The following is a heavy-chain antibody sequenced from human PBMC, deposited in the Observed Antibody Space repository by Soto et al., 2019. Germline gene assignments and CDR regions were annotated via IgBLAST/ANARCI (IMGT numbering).Heavy chain of an antibody. CDR1: GFTVSSSY. V-gene: IGHV3-53*01. J-gene: IGHJ4*02. CDR3: ARGGFLLPFDY. Sequence: GGSLRLSCAVSGFTVSSSYMSWVRQAPGKEPEWVSVIYSDGRVFCAESVKGRFTISRDNSKNTLYLQMNSLRAEDTAVYYCARGGFLLPFDYWGQGTLVTVSS. CDR2: IYSDGRV.